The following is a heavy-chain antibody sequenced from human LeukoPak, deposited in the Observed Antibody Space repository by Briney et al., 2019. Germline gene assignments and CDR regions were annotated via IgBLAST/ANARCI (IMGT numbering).Heavy chain of an antibody. D-gene: IGHD3-16*01. V-gene: IGHV4-34*01. CDR2: INHSGST. J-gene: IGHJ3*02. CDR3: ARHGEDDYVWGSQGKDAFDI. Sequence: KTSETLSLTCAVYGGSFSGYYWSWIRQPPGKGLEWIGEINHSGSTNYNPSLKSRVTISVDTPKNQFSLKLSSVTAADTAVYYCARHGEDDYVWGSQGKDAFDIWGQGTMVTVSS. CDR1: GGSFSGYY.